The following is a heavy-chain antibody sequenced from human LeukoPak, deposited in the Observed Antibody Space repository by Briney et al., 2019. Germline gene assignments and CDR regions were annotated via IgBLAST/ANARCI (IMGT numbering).Heavy chain of an antibody. V-gene: IGHV3-11*06. Sequence: GGSLRLSCAASGFTFSDYYMSWIRQAPGEGLEWVSYISSSSSYTNYADSVKGRFTISRDNAKNSLFLQMNSLRAEDTAVYYCARDKVDIVVVPAATSTPRFDYWGQGALVTVSS. CDR1: GFTFSDYY. J-gene: IGHJ4*02. CDR2: ISSSSSYT. CDR3: ARDKVDIVVVPAATSTPRFDY. D-gene: IGHD2-2*01.